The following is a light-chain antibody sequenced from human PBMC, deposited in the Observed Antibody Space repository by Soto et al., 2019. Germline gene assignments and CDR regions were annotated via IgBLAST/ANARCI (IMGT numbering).Light chain of an antibody. Sequence: EIVMTQSPATLSVSPGERATLSCRASQSISSNLAWYQHKPGQAPRLLIYGASTRATGIPARFSGSGSGTEFTLTISSLQSEDFAVYYCQQYNNWPRTFGQGTKVEI. CDR1: QSISSN. J-gene: IGKJ1*01. CDR2: GAS. CDR3: QQYNNWPRT. V-gene: IGKV3-15*01.